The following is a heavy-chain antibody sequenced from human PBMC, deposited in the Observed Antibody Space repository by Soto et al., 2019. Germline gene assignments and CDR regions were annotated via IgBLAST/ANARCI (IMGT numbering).Heavy chain of an antibody. D-gene: IGHD2-2*01. CDR3: ARAVLGYCSSTSCYPHYYYYGMDV. V-gene: IGHV1-69*13. Sequence: GASVKVSCKASGGTFSSYAISWVRQAPGQGLEWMGGIIPIFGTANYAQKFQGRVTITADESTSTAYMELSSLRSEDTAVYYCARAVLGYCSSTSCYPHYYYYGMDVWGQGTTVTVSS. CDR1: GGTFSSYA. J-gene: IGHJ6*02. CDR2: IIPIFGTA.